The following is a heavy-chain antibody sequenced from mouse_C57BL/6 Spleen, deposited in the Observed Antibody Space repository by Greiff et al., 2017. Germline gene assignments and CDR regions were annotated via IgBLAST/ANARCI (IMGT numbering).Heavy chain of an antibody. D-gene: IGHD2-2*01. CDR2: ISDGGSYT. CDR3: AMIYYGYDGRGYAMDY. J-gene: IGHJ4*01. CDR1: GFTFSSYA. V-gene: IGHV5-4*03. Sequence: EVMLVESGGGLVKPGGSLKLSCAASGFTFSSYAMSWVRQTPEKRLEWVATISDGGSYTYYPDNVKGRFTISRDNAKNNLYLQMSHLKSEDTAMYYCAMIYYGYDGRGYAMDYWGQGTSVTVSS.